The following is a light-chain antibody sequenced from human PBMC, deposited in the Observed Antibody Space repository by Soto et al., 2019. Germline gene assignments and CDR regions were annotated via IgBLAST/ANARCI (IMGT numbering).Light chain of an antibody. V-gene: IGKV1-5*03. J-gene: IGKJ1*01. Sequence: DIQLTHSPSTLSASLLDRFTITCRASQTISSWLAWYQQKPGKAPKLLIYKASTLKSGVPSRFSGSGSGTEFTLTISSLQPDDFATYYCQHYNIYSEAFGQGTKVDIK. CDR3: QHYNIYSEA. CDR1: QTISSW. CDR2: KAS.